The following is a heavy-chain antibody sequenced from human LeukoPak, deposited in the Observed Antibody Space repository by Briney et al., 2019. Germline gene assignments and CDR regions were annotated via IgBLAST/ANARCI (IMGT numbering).Heavy chain of an antibody. CDR2: ISGSGGST. Sequence: GGSLRLPCAASGFTFSSYAMSWVRQAPGKGLEWVSAISGSGGSTYYADSVKGRFTISRDNSKNTLYLQMNSLRAEDTAVYYCAKDPHTAMVQNWFDPWGQGTLVTVSS. V-gene: IGHV3-23*01. CDR1: GFTFSSYA. D-gene: IGHD5-18*01. J-gene: IGHJ5*02. CDR3: AKDPHTAMVQNWFDP.